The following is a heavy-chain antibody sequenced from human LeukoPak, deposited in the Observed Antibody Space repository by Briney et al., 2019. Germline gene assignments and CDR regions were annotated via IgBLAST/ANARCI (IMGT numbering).Heavy chain of an antibody. V-gene: IGHV4-4*07. CDR3: ARGGKATVVTM. D-gene: IGHD4-23*01. Sequence: SETLSLTCTVSGGSINSYYWSWTRQPAGKGLEWIGRIYSSGSTNYNPSLKSRVSMSVDTSKNQFSLKLTSVTAADTAVYYCARGGKATVVTMWGQGILVTISS. CDR1: GGSINSYY. CDR2: IYSSGST. J-gene: IGHJ4*02.